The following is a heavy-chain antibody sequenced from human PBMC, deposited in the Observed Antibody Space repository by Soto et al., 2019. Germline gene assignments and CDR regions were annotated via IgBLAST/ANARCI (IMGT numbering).Heavy chain of an antibody. J-gene: IGHJ5*02. V-gene: IGHV4-31*03. D-gene: IGHD5-12*01. CDR2: SYYSGST. Sequence: LSDTLSRTCTVSGGSISSGCYYCSWIRQHPGKGLEWIGYSYYSGSTYYTPSLKSRVTISVDTSKNQFSLKLSSVTAADTAVYCWARGNIVATSSANWFDPWGQGTLVRVSS. CDR1: GGSISSGCYY. CDR3: ARGNIVATSSANWFDP.